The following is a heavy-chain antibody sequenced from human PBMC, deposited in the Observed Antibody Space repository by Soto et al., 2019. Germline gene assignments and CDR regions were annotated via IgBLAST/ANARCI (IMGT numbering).Heavy chain of an antibody. D-gene: IGHD1-26*01. J-gene: IGHJ3*02. CDR1: GYTFTAHY. Sequence: QVQLVQSGTEVKKPGASVKVSCKASGYTFTAHYMHWVRQAPGQGLEWMGWINPNSGGTIYAQKFRGWVTMTRDTSINTAYMELNSLTSDDTAIYYCVRPVGVGATASDAVDIWGQGTMVTVSS. CDR3: VRPVGVGATASDAVDI. V-gene: IGHV1-2*04. CDR2: INPNSGGT.